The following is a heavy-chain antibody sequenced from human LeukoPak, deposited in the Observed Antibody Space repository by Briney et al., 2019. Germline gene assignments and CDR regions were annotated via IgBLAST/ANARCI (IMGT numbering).Heavy chain of an antibody. J-gene: IGHJ4*02. CDR1: GFIVSSNY. Sequence: GGSLRLSCAASGFIVSSNYMNWVRQAPGKGLEWVSVIYGGGNIYYADSVKGRFTISRDNSKNTLYLQMNSLRAEDTAVYYCARGAGYNYPYYFDYWGQGTLVTVSS. V-gene: IGHV3-53*01. D-gene: IGHD5-24*01. CDR3: ARGAGYNYPYYFDY. CDR2: IYGGGNI.